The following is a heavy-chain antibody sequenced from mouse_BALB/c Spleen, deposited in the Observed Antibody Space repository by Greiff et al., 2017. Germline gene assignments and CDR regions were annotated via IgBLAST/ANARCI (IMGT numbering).Heavy chain of an antibody. CDR3: TRGDYYGSSYRFAY. D-gene: IGHD1-1*01. J-gene: IGHJ3*01. Sequence: QVQLQQSGAELVKPGASVKLSCKASGYTFTSYYMYWVKQRPGQGLEWIGEINPSNGGTNFNEKFKSKATLTVDKSSSTAYMQLSSLTSEDSAVYYCTRGDYYGSSYRFAYWGQGTLVTVSA. V-gene: IGHV1S16*01. CDR1: GYTFTSYY. CDR2: INPSNGGT.